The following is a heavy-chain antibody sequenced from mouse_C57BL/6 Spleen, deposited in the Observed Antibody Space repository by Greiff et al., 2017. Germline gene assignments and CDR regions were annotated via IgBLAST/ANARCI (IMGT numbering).Heavy chain of an antibody. J-gene: IGHJ1*03. CDR2: ISSGSSTI. CDR3: ARRGTTVVARSYWYFDV. Sequence: EVKVVESGGGLVKPGGSLKLSCAASGFTFSDYGMHWVRQAPEKGLEWVAYISSGSSTIYYADTVKGRFTISRDNAKNTLFLQMTSLRSEDTAMYYCARRGTTVVARSYWYFDVWGTGTTVTVSS. V-gene: IGHV5-17*01. D-gene: IGHD1-1*01. CDR1: GFTFSDYG.